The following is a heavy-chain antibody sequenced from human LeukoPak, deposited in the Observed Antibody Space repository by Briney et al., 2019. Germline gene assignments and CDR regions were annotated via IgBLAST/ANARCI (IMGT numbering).Heavy chain of an antibody. J-gene: IGHJ5*02. CDR2: ISGGGGST. D-gene: IGHD3-22*01. CDR1: GFTFRSHA. Sequence: GGSLRLSYAVSGFTFRSHAMSWVRQAPGKGPEWVSAISGGGGSTFYADPVKGRFTISRDNSKNTLYLQMNSLRAEDTAVYYCAKVYYDSGAHRWLDPWGQGTLVTVSS. CDR3: AKVYYDSGAHRWLDP. V-gene: IGHV3-23*01.